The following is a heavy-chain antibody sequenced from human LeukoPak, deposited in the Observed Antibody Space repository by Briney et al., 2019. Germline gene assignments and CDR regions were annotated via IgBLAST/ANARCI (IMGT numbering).Heavy chain of an antibody. CDR2: MYYSGST. CDR1: GGSISSSSYY. V-gene: IGHV4-39*07. D-gene: IGHD5-12*01. Sequence: PSETLSLTCTVSGGSISSSSYYWGWIRQPPGKGLEWIGSMYYSGSTYYNPSLKSRVTISVDTSKNQFSLKLSSVTAADTAVYYCARQIRWLRYWFDPWGQGTLVTVSS. J-gene: IGHJ5*02. CDR3: ARQIRWLRYWFDP.